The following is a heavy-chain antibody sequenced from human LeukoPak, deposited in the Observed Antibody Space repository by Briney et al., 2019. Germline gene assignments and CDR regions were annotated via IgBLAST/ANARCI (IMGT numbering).Heavy chain of an antibody. CDR2: INGDGSWT. D-gene: IGHD2-2*01. Sequence: GGSLRLSCAASGNYWMHWVRQAPGKGLVWVSHINGDGSWTTYADSVKGRFTISKDNAKNTVYLQMNNLRAEDSAVYYCVSFYETYWGRGTLVTVSS. CDR1: GNYW. J-gene: IGHJ4*02. V-gene: IGHV3-74*01. CDR3: VSFYETY.